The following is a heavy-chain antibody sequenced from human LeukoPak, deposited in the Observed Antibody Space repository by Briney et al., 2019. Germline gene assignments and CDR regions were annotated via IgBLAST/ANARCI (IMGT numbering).Heavy chain of an antibody. CDR2: ISGSGGNT. CDR1: GFTFSTYA. D-gene: IGHD2-15*01. J-gene: IGHJ4*02. V-gene: IGHV3-23*01. Sequence: GSLRLSCAVSGFTFSTYAMSWVRQAPGKGLEWVSAISGSGGNTYYADSVKGRFTIPRDNSKTTLYLQMNSLRAEDTAVYYCAKDPRGDCSGGSCHYLDYWGQGTLVTVSS. CDR3: AKDPRGDCSGGSCHYLDY.